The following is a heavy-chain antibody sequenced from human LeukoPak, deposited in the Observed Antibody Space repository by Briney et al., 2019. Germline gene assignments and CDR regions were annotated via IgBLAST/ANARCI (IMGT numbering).Heavy chain of an antibody. CDR1: GGSISSSSYS. D-gene: IGHD3-10*01. CDR2: IYYSGST. CDR3: ARLSYGSGSYYSRPSYFDY. V-gene: IGHV4-39*01. J-gene: IGHJ4*02. Sequence: SETLSLTCTVSGGSISSSSYSWGWIRQPPGKGLEWIGSIYYSGSTYYNPSLKSRVTISVDTSKNQFSLKLSSVTAADTAVYYCARLSYGSGSYYSRPSYFDYWGQGTLVTVSS.